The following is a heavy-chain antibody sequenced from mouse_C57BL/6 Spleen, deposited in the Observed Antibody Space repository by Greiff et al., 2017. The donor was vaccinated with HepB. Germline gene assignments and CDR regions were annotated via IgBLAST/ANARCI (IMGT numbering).Heavy chain of an antibody. Sequence: VQLKESGPGLVKPSQSLSLTCTVTGYSITSDYAWNWIRQFPGNKLEWMGDISYSGSTSYNPSLKRRISITRDTSKNQFFLQLNSVTTEDTATYYCARSIMANWGQGTTLTVSS. V-gene: IGHV3-2*02. CDR1: GYSITSDYA. J-gene: IGHJ2*01. CDR3: ARSIMAN. CDR2: ISYSGST.